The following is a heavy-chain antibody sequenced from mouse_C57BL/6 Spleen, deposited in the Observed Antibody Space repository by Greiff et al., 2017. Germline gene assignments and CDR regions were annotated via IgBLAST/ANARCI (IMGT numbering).Heavy chain of an antibody. V-gene: IGHV1-50*01. CDR3: ARRDGYDGYYYAMDY. D-gene: IGHD2-2*01. Sequence: VQLHQPGAELVKPGASVKLSCKASGYTFTSYWMQWVKQRPGQGLEWIGEIDPSDSYTNYNQKFKGKATLTVDTSSSTAYMQLSSLTSEDSAVYYCARRDGYDGYYYAMDYWGQGTSVTVSS. CDR2: IDPSDSYT. CDR1: GYTFTSYW. J-gene: IGHJ4*01.